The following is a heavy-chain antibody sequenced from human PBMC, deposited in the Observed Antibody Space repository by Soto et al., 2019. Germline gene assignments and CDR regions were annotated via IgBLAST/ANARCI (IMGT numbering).Heavy chain of an antibody. CDR1: GGSISTYF. J-gene: IGHJ4*02. CDR3: ARGADDFGDFDY. D-gene: IGHD4-17*01. Sequence: SETLSLTCTVSGGSISTYFWSWIRQPPGKGLEWIGYVYYIGNTNYNPSLKSRVTISVDTSKNQFSLKLNSVTAADTAVYYCARGADDFGDFDYWGLGTLVTVSS. CDR2: VYYIGNT. V-gene: IGHV4-59*01.